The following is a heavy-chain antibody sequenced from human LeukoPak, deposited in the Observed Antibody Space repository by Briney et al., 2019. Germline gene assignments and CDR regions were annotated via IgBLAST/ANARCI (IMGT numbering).Heavy chain of an antibody. J-gene: IGHJ4*02. Sequence: GRSLRLSCAASGFTFSSYAMHWVRQAPGKGLEWVSSISSSSSYIYYADSVKGRFTISRDNAKNSLYLQMNSLRAEDTAVHYCAGDRARVMDYWGQGTLVTVSS. CDR2: ISSSSSYI. CDR3: AGDRARVMDY. V-gene: IGHV3-21*01. D-gene: IGHD5-18*01. CDR1: GFTFSSYA.